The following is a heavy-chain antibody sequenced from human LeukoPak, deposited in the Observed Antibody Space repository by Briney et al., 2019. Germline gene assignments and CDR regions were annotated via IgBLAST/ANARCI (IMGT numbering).Heavy chain of an antibody. J-gene: IGHJ6*02. V-gene: IGHV1-18*01. Sequence: ASVKVSCKASGYTFTSYGISWVRQAPGQGLEWMGWISAYNGNTNYAQKLQGRVTMTTDTSTSTAYMELRSLRSDDTAVYYCARDSIAAAGISYYGMDVWGQGTTVTVSS. CDR3: ARDSIAAAGISYYGMDV. CDR2: ISAYNGNT. CDR1: GYTFTSYG. D-gene: IGHD6-13*01.